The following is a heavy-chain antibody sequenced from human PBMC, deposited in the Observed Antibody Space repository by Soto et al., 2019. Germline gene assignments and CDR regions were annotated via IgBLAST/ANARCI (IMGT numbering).Heavy chain of an antibody. V-gene: IGHV1-69*12. CDR2: IIPIFGTA. Sequence: QVQLVQSGAEVKKPGSSVKVSCKASGGTFSSYAISWVRQAPGQGLEWMGGIIPIFGTADYAQKFQGRVTSAADESTSTAYVEMSSLRSEDTAVYYCAKHPATYYYGMDVWGHGTTVTVSS. J-gene: IGHJ6*02. CDR1: GGTFSSYA. CDR3: AKHPATYYYGMDV.